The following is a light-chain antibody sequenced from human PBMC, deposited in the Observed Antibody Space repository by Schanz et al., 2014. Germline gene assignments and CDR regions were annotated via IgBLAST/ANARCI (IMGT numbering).Light chain of an antibody. V-gene: IGKV1-33*01. CDR2: DAS. Sequence: DIQMTQSPSSLSAFVGDRVTITCRASQSISSYLNWYQQKPGKAPKLLIYDASTLEVGVPSRFSGSGSGTGFTFTVNSLQAEDIATYYCQQYDNLPLTFGGGTKVEIK. J-gene: IGKJ4*01. CDR3: QQYDNLPLT. CDR1: QSISSY.